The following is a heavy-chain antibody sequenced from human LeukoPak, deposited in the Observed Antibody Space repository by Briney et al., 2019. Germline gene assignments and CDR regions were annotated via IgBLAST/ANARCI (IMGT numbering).Heavy chain of an antibody. Sequence: GGSLRLSCAASGFTFKTSGMNWVRQAPGKGLEWVSSISTSSSYIYSADSVKGRFTISRDNAKNSLYLQMNSLRAEDTAVYYCVRDTFSPDAFDIWGQGTMVTVSS. CDR3: VRDTFSPDAFDI. CDR1: GFTFKTSG. V-gene: IGHV3-21*01. CDR2: ISTSSSYI. J-gene: IGHJ3*02. D-gene: IGHD3-16*01.